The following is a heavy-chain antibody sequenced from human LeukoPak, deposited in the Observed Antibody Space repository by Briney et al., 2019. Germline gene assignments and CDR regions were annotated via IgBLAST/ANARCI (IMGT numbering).Heavy chain of an antibody. CDR1: GFTFTSYY. Sequence: GSVKVSCKASGFTFTSYYMHWVRQAPGKGLEWMGVINTNGGSTSYAQKFQGRVTMTRDKSTNTVYMELGSLRSEETAVYYCAREAFSGSASCYDTWG. J-gene: IGHJ5*01. CDR3: AREAFSGSASCYDT. V-gene: IGHV1-46*01. D-gene: IGHD2-2*01. CDR2: INTNGGST.